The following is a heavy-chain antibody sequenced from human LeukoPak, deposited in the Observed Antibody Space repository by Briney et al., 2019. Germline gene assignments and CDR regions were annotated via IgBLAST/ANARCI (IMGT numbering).Heavy chain of an antibody. CDR3: ASSEIVTYNWFDP. CDR1: GASFSGYY. CDR2: INHSGST. Sequence: SETLSLTCAVYGASFSGYYWSWIRQPPGKGLEWIGEINHSGSTYYNPSLKSRVTISVDTSKNQFSLKLSSVTAADTAVYYCASSEIVTYNWFDPWGQGTLVTVSS. J-gene: IGHJ5*02. D-gene: IGHD3-22*01. V-gene: IGHV4-34*01.